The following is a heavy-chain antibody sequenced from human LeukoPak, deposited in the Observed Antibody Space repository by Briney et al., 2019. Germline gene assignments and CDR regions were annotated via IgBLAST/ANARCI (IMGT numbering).Heavy chain of an antibody. V-gene: IGHV3-48*04. CDR1: GFTFSSYA. CDR3: ARWVRSNFDY. Sequence: GGSLRLSCAASGFTFSSYAMHWVRQAPGKGLEWVSYISSSSSTIYYADSVKGRFTISRDNAKNSLYLQMNSLRAEDTAVYYCARWVRSNFDYWGQGTLVTVSS. D-gene: IGHD3-10*01. CDR2: ISSSSSTI. J-gene: IGHJ4*02.